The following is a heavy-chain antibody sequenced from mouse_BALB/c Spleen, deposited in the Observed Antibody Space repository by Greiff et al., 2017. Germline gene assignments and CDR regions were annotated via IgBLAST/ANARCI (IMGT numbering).Heavy chain of an antibody. CDR2: ISSGGSYT. Sequence: EVQGVESGGDLVKPGGSLKLSCAASGFTFSSYGMSWVRQTPDKRLEWVATISSGGSYTYYPDSVKGRFTISRDNAKNTLYLQMSSLKSEDTAMYYCARHKNDYYVNFFAYWGQGTLVTVSA. CDR1: GFTFSSYG. D-gene: IGHD2-1*01. V-gene: IGHV5-6*01. CDR3: ARHKNDYYVNFFAY. J-gene: IGHJ3*01.